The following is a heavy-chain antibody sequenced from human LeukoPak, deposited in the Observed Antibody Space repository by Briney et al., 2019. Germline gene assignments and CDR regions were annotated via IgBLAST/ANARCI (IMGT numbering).Heavy chain of an antibody. CDR2: INHSGST. CDR3: ARGTTVIDY. CDR1: GGSFSGYY. V-gene: IGHV4-34*01. Sequence: SETLSLTCAVYGGSFSGYYWSWIRQPPGKGLEWIGEINHSGSTNYNPSLKSRVTISVDTSKNQFSLKLSSVTAADTAVYYCARGTTVIDYWGQGTLVTVSS. J-gene: IGHJ4*02. D-gene: IGHD4-17*01.